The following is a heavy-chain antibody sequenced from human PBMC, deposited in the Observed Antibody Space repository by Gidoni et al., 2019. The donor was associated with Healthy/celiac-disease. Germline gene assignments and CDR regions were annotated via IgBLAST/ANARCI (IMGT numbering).Heavy chain of an antibody. CDR1: GGSFSGYY. Sequence: QVQLQQWGAGLLKPSAPLSLTCAVYGGSFSGYYWSWIRHPPGKGLEWIGEINHSGSTNYNPSLKSRVTISVDTSKNQFSLKLSSVTAADTAVYYCARGFRGRPGAFDIWGQGTMVTVSS. V-gene: IGHV4-34*01. CDR3: ARGFRGRPGAFDI. J-gene: IGHJ3*02. CDR2: INHSGST.